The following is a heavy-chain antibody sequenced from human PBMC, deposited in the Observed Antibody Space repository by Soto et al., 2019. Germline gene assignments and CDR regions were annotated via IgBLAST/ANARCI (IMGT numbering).Heavy chain of an antibody. J-gene: IGHJ5*02. CDR3: AKDYSSSWYMAWFDP. CDR2: ISWNSGSI. CDR1: GFTFDDYA. Sequence: GGSLRLSCAASGFTFDDYAMHWVRQAPGKGLEWVSGISWNSGSIGYADSVKGRFTISRDNAKNSLYLQMNSLRAEDTALYYCAKDYSSSWYMAWFDPWGQGTLVTVSS. D-gene: IGHD6-13*01. V-gene: IGHV3-9*01.